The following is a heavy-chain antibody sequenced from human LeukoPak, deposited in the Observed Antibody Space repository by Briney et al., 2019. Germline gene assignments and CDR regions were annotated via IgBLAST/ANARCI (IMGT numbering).Heavy chain of an antibody. CDR1: GDSVSSNSAA. J-gene: IGHJ6*02. CDR3: ARDRGVGASYYYYGMDV. Sequence: SQTLSLTCAISGDSVSSNSAAWNWIRQSPSRGLEWLGRTYYRSKWYNDYAVSVKSRITINPDTSKNQFCLQLNSVTPEDTAVYYCARDRGVGASYYYYGMDVWGQGTTVTVSS. CDR2: TYYRSKWYN. D-gene: IGHD1-26*01. V-gene: IGHV6-1*01.